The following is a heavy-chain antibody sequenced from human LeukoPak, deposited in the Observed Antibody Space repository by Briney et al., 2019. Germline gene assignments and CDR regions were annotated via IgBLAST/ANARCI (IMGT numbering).Heavy chain of an antibody. D-gene: IGHD6-19*01. CDR2: IKQDGSEK. J-gene: IGHJ4*02. CDR1: GFTFSSYW. V-gene: IGHV3-7*04. Sequence: GGSLRLSCAASGFTFSSYWMSWVRQAPGKGLEWVANIKQDGSEKYYVDSVKGRFTISRDNAKNSLYLQMNSLRGEDTALYYCAKERGAFSAYDYWGQGTLVTVSS. CDR3: AKERGAFSAYDY.